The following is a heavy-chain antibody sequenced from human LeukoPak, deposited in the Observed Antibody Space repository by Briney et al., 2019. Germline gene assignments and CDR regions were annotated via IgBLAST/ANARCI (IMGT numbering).Heavy chain of an antibody. V-gene: IGHV3-7*01. CDR2: IRRDGSEA. CDR3: ARDFAAAVG. CDR1: GLTFSNYW. Sequence: GGSLRLSCAASGLTFSNYWMSWVRQAPGKGLEWVANIRRDGSEAYYVDSVRGRFIVSRDNAKDSVFLQMNSLRAEDTAVYYCARDFAAAVGWGQGTSVTVSS. D-gene: IGHD6-13*01. J-gene: IGHJ4*02.